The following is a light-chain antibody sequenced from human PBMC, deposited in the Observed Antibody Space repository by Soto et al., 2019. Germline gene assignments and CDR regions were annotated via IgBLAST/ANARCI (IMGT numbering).Light chain of an antibody. V-gene: IGLV2-14*01. CDR1: SSDVGGYNY. Sequence: QSALTQPASVSGSPGQSITISCTGTSSDVGGYNYVSWYQQHPGKAPKLMIYEVSTRPSGVSNRFSGSKSGNTASLTISGLQAEDEADYYCSSYTSSSTPLVFGTGTKLTVL. CDR3: SSYTSSSTPLV. J-gene: IGLJ1*01. CDR2: EVS.